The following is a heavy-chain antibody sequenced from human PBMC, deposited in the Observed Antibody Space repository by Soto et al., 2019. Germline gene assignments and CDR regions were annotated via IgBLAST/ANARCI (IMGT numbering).Heavy chain of an antibody. J-gene: IGHJ6*02. CDR3: AAGYDSSGYSNYYYYYGMDV. V-gene: IGHV1-58*01. CDR2: IVVGSGNT. Sequence: SVKVSCKAAGFTFTSSAVQWVRQARGQRLEWIGWIVVGSGNTNYAQKFQERVTITRDMSTSTAYMELSSLRSEDTAVYYCAAGYDSSGYSNYYYYYGMDVWGQGTTVTVSS. D-gene: IGHD3-22*01. CDR1: GFTFTSSA.